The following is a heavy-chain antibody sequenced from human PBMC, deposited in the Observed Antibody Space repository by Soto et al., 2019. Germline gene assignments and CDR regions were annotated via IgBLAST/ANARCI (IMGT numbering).Heavy chain of an antibody. V-gene: IGHV1-46*01. J-gene: IGHJ6*02. D-gene: IGHD1-26*01. CDR3: ARDLRGPVYSFYYGLDV. Sequence: QVQLVQSGAEVKKPGASLAVSCKASGYTFTNFYIHWVRQAPGQGPEWMGMTNPSGGSTRYAQKFRGKVTMTRDTSTRTAYLELSSLRSEDTAVYYCARDLRGPVYSFYYGLDVWGQGTPVTVSS. CDR1: GYTFTNFY. CDR2: TNPSGGST.